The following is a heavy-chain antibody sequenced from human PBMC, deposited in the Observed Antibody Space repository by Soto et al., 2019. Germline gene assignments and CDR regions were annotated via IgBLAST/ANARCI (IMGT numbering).Heavy chain of an antibody. CDR1: GYTFTGYY. D-gene: IGHD4-17*01. V-gene: IGHV1-18*04. CDR2: INVYNGNT. Sequence: ASVKVSCKAAGYTFTGYYMHWVRQAPGQGLEWMGWINVYNGNTKYAQKFQGRVTMTTGTSTSTVYMELRSLRSDDTAVYYCAGAYGDYLYYYGMDVWGQGTTVTVSS. CDR3: AGAYGDYLYYYGMDV. J-gene: IGHJ6*02.